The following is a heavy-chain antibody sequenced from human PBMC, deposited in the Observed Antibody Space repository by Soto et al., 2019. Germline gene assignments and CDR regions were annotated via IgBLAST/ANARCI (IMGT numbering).Heavy chain of an antibody. V-gene: IGHV4-59*08. Sequence: QVQLQESGPGLVKPSETLSLTCTVSGGSISSYYWSWIRQPPGKGLEWIGYIYYSGSTNYNPSLKSRVTISVDTSKNQFSRKLSSVTAADTAVYYCARLWGWFGDYWGQGTLVTVSS. CDR1: GGSISSYY. J-gene: IGHJ4*02. D-gene: IGHD3-10*01. CDR2: IYYSGST. CDR3: ARLWGWFGDY.